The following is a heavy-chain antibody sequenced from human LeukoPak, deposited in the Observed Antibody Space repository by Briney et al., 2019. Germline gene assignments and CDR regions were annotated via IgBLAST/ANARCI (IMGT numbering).Heavy chain of an antibody. V-gene: IGHV3-21*01. J-gene: IGHJ6*02. D-gene: IGHD3-3*01. CDR3: ARDPPTTIFGVVIESCYGMDV. CDR2: ISSSSSYI. CDR1: GFTFSSYS. Sequence: PGGSLRLSCAASGFTFSSYSMKWVRQAPGKGQEAVSSISSSSSYIYYADSVKGRFTISRDNAKNSLYLQMNSLRAEDTAVYYCARDPPTTIFGVVIESCYGMDVWGQGTTVTVSS.